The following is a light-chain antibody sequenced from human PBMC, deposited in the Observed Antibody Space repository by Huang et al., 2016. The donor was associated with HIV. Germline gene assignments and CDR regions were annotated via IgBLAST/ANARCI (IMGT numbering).Light chain of an antibody. CDR2: SAS. CDR3: QQGYSALLT. J-gene: IGKJ5*01. V-gene: IGKV1-39*01. CDR1: QNSNTY. Sequence: DILLTQSPSSLSASVGDRVTTTCRATQNSNTYLNWYQQKPGKAPNLLIHSASTLQTGVPSRFSGSGSGTDFTLTVNSLQPEDSATYYCQQGYSALLTFGQGTRL.